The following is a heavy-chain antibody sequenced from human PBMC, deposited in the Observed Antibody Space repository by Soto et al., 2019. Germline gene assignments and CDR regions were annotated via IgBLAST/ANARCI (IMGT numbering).Heavy chain of an antibody. Sequence: SETLSLTCTVSGGSISTTTYYWAWIRQPPGKGLEWIGSIIYTGSTYYNPSLQSRVTISVDTSRNQFSLRVKSVTAADTAVYYCARLSGSYNDRYFDYWGQGTLVTVSS. J-gene: IGHJ4*02. CDR2: IIYTGST. CDR3: ARLSGSYNDRYFDY. CDR1: GGSISTTTYY. D-gene: IGHD1-26*01. V-gene: IGHV4-39*01.